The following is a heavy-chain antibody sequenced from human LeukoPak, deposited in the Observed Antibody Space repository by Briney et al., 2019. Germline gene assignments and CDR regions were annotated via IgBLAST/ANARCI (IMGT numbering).Heavy chain of an antibody. Sequence: GGSLRLSCAASRFTFSSYAMTWVRQAPGKGLEWVAVIWYDGSNKYYADSVKGRFTISRDNSKNTLYLQMNSLRAEDTAVYYCARDHEYSSGWYNYYYYGMDVWGQGTTVTVSS. CDR1: RFTFSSYA. V-gene: IGHV3-33*08. J-gene: IGHJ6*02. CDR2: IWYDGSNK. CDR3: ARDHEYSSGWYNYYYYGMDV. D-gene: IGHD6-19*01.